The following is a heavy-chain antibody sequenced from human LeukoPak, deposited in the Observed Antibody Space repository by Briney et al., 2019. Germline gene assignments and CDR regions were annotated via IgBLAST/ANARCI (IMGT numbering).Heavy chain of an antibody. J-gene: IGHJ6*03. CDR3: ARGYCSGGSCYSYYYYNYMDV. Sequence: SETLSLTCTVSGGSISSCTYSWGWIRQPPGKGLEWIGYIYYSGSTNYNPSLKSRVTISVDTSKNQFSLKLSSVTAADTAVYYCARGYCSGGSCYSYYYYNYMDVWGKGTTVTVSS. D-gene: IGHD2-15*01. V-gene: IGHV4-61*05. CDR1: GGSISSCTYS. CDR2: IYYSGST.